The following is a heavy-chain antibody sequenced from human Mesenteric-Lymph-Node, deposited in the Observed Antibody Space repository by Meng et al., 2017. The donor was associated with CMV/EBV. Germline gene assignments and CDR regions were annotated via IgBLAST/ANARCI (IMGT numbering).Heavy chain of an antibody. CDR1: GGSISSGDYY. CDR2: IYYSGST. D-gene: IGHD2-2*01. J-gene: IGHJ6*02. V-gene: IGHV4-61*08. Sequence: GSLRLSCTVSGGSISSGDYYWSWIRQPPGKDLEWIGYIYYSGSTNYNPSLKSRVTISVDTSKNQFSLKLSSVTAADTAVYYCARNTCTTSCYWDPYYYGMDVWGQGTTVTVSS. CDR3: ARNTCTTSCYWDPYYYGMDV.